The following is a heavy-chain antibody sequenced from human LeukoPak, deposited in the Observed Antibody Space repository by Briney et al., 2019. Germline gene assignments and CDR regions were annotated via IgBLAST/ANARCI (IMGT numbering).Heavy chain of an antibody. CDR3: AVGYGSGSYYNSLDY. CDR1: GYSFTTHW. D-gene: IGHD3-10*01. CDR2: IYPGDSDT. J-gene: IGHJ4*02. V-gene: IGHV5-51*01. Sequence: GESLKISCKGSGYSFTTHWIGWVRQMPGKGLELMGIIYPGDSDTRYSPSFQGQVTISADKSISTAYLQWSSLKASDTAMYYCAVGYGSGSYYNSLDYWGQGTLVTVSS.